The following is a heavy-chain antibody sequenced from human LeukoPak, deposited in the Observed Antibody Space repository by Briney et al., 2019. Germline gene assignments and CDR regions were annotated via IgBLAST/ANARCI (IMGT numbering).Heavy chain of an antibody. CDR2: VYYSGST. D-gene: IGHD4-23*01. CDR3: ARLPPGGKGTYFDY. V-gene: IGHV4-59*08. CDR1: GGSINSYY. Sequence: SETLSLTCTVSGGSINSYYWSWIRQPPGKGLEWIGYVYYSGSTNYSPSLKSRATMSVDTSKKQFSLKLRSVTAADTAVYYCARLPPGGKGTYFDYWGQGTLVTVSS. J-gene: IGHJ4*02.